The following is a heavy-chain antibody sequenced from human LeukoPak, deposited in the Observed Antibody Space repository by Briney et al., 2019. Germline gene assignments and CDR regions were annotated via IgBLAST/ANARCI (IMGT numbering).Heavy chain of an antibody. CDR2: IKQDGSEK. V-gene: IGHV3-7*01. J-gene: IGHJ4*02. Sequence: GGSLRLSCAASGFTFSSYWMSWVRQAPGKGLEWVANIKQDGSEKYYVDSVKGLFTISRDNAKNSLYLQMNSLRAEDTAVYYCARGDGSDYYGSGSYGFDYWGQGTLVTVSS. CDR1: GFTFSSYW. D-gene: IGHD3-10*01. CDR3: ARGDGSDYYGSGSYGFDY.